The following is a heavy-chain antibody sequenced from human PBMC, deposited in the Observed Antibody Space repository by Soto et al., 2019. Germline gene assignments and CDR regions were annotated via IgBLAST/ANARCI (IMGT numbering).Heavy chain of an antibody. CDR3: IQSRCGGDCLQSYASYYYYGMDV. D-gene: IGHD2-21*02. CDR1: AFSLSTGGVG. J-gene: IGHJ6*02. CDR2: IYWDDDK. V-gene: IGHV2-5*02. Sequence: GSGPTLGNPTQTLTLTCTFSAFSLSTGGVGVGWVRPPPGKGLEGLALIYWDDDKRYSPSLRSRLTITKDTSKNQVVLTMTNMDPVDTATYYCIQSRCGGDCLQSYASYYYYGMDVWGQGTTVTVSS.